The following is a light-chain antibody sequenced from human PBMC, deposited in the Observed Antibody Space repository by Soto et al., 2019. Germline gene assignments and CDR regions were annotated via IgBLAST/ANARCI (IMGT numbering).Light chain of an antibody. J-gene: IGKJ3*01. CDR1: QGIRNF. CDR3: QKYSSVPV. CDR2: AAS. V-gene: IGKV1-27*01. Sequence: DIQMTQSPTSLSASVGDRVTITCRASQGIRNFVAWYQQKPGKPPKLLIYAASTLQSGVPSRFSGSGSGTDFPITLNSLQPEDVATYSCQKYSSVPVFGPGTKVEIK.